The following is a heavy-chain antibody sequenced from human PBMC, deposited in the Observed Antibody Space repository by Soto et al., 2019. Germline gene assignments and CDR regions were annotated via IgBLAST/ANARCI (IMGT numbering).Heavy chain of an antibody. V-gene: IGHV1-69*13. J-gene: IGHJ6*02. Sequence: SVKVSCKASGATFSRHAISWVRQAPGQGLEWMGGIIPIFGTTNYAQKFHGRVTIIADESTSTAYMEMRSLRSEDTAVYYCARVRGHCSDGSCYSPYDYYYYCMDVWGQGTTVTVSS. CDR1: GATFSRHA. D-gene: IGHD2-15*01. CDR2: IIPIFGTT. CDR3: ARVRGHCSDGSCYSPYDYYYYCMDV.